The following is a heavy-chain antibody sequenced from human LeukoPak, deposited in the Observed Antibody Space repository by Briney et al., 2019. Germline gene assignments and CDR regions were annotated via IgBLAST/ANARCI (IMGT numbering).Heavy chain of an antibody. CDR3: AKGAAAGTYFDY. CDR2: ISYDGSNK. J-gene: IGHJ4*02. Sequence: GGSLRLSCAASGFTFSSYGMHWVRQAPGKGLEWVAVISYDGSNKYYADSVKGRFTISRDNSKNTLYLQMNSLRAEDTAVYYCAKGAAAGTYFDYWGQGTLITVSS. V-gene: IGHV3-30*18. CDR1: GFTFSSYG. D-gene: IGHD6-13*01.